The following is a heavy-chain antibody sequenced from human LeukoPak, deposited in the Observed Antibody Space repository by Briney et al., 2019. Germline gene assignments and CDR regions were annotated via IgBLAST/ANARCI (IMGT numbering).Heavy chain of an antibody. D-gene: IGHD1-26*01. CDR3: ARVVRGATGSDY. CDR1: GGSITSTNY. CDR2: VNLQGST. J-gene: IGHJ4*02. V-gene: IGHV4-4*02. Sequence: SETLSLTCGVSGGSITSTNYWTWVRQPPGKGLEWIGEVNLQGSTNYNPSLMGRVAISVDMSENHISLQLTSVTAADTAVYYCARVVRGATGSDYWGQGTLVTVSS.